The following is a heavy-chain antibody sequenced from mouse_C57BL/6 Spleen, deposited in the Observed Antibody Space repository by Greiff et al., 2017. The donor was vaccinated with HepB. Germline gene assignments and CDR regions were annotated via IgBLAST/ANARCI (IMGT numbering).Heavy chain of an antibody. CDR3: ARSSSYYGYDYWYFDV. D-gene: IGHD2-9*01. CDR1: GFSLTSYA. CDR2: IWTGGGT. J-gene: IGHJ1*03. V-gene: IGHV2-9-1*01. Sequence: QVQLKESGPGLVAPSQSLSITCTVSGFSLTSYAISWVRQPPGKGLEWLGVIWTGGGTNYNSALKSRLSISKDNSKSQVFLKMNSLQTDDTARYYCARSSSYYGYDYWYFDVWGTGTTVTVSS.